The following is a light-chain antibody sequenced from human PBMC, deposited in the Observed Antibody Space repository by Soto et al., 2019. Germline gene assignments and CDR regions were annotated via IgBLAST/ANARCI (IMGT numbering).Light chain of an antibody. J-gene: IGKJ2*01. CDR1: QSVLYSSNNKNY. V-gene: IGKV4-1*01. CDR2: WAS. CDR3: QQYESTPPT. Sequence: DIVMTQSPDSLAVSLGERATINCKSSQSVLYSSNNKNYLAWYQQRPGQPPKLLIYWASTRESGVPDRFSGSRAETDFTLTSTSLQAEDVAVYYCQQYESTPPTFGQGTKLEI.